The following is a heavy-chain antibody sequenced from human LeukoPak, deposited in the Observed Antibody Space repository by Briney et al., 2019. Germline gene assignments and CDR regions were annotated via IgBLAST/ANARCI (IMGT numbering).Heavy chain of an antibody. D-gene: IGHD3-9*01. CDR2: IDPSDSYT. CDR3: ARSVYYDILTGYSD. J-gene: IGHJ4*02. V-gene: IGHV5-10-1*01. Sequence: GESLKISCKGSGYSFTSNWISWVRQMPGKGLEWMGRIDPSDSYTNYSPSFQGHVTISADKSISTAYLQWSSLKASDTAMYYCARSVYYDILTGYSDWGQGTLVTVSS. CDR1: GYSFTSNW.